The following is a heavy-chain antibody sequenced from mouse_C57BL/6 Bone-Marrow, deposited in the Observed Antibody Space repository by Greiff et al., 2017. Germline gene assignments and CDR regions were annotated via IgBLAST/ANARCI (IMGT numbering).Heavy chain of an antibody. CDR1: GYSITSGYY. J-gene: IGHJ3*01. CDR2: ISYDGSN. V-gene: IGHV3-6*01. Sequence: EVQLQESGPGLVKPSQSLSLTCSVTGYSITSGYYWNWIRQFPGNKLEWMGYISYDGSNNYNPSLKNRISITRDTSKNQFFLKLNSVTTEDTATYYCARENYGSSYWFAYWGQGTLVTVSA. D-gene: IGHD1-1*01. CDR3: ARENYGSSYWFAY.